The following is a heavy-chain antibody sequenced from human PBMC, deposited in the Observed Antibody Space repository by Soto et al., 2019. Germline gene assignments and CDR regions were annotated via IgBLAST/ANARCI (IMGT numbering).Heavy chain of an antibody. J-gene: IGHJ4*02. CDR1: GFTFGSYW. V-gene: IGHV3-7*01. CDR2: IKPDGSAT. Sequence: EVQLVESGGGLVQPGGSLRLSCAVSGFTFGSYWMNWVRLIPGKGLEWVAYIKPDGSATYYVDSVKGRFTISRDNAKNSRDLQMNSLRVEDTSVYYCARAGYCGPGCYYYFDYWGQGTLVTVSS. CDR3: ARAGYCGPGCYYYFDY. D-gene: IGHD2-21*02.